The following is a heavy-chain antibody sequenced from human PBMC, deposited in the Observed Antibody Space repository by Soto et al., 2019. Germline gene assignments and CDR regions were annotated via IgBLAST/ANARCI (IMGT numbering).Heavy chain of an antibody. V-gene: IGHV3-23*01. CDR2: ISGSGGST. D-gene: IGHD2-15*01. CDR3: AKARGSGSTGRPFDY. CDR1: GFTFSSYA. J-gene: IGHJ4*02. Sequence: HPGGSLRLSCAASGFTFSSYAMSWVRQAPGKGLEWVSAISGSGGSTYYADSVKGRFTISRDNSKNTLYLQMNSLRAEDTAVYYCAKARGSGSTGRPFDYWGQGTLVTVSS.